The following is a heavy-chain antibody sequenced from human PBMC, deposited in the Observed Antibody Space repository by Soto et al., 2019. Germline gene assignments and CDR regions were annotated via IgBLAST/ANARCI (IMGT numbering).Heavy chain of an antibody. Sequence: EVQLVESGGGLVQPGESLRLSCAASGFTFSSYWMHWVRQAPGKGLVWVSRINSDGSSTSYAGSVKGRFTISRDNAKNTLDLPMNSLRAEDTAVYYCVRTSLVVAAATREDYWGQGTLVTVSS. CDR2: INSDGSST. D-gene: IGHD2-15*01. J-gene: IGHJ4*02. CDR1: GFTFSSYW. CDR3: VRTSLVVAAATREDY. V-gene: IGHV3-74*01.